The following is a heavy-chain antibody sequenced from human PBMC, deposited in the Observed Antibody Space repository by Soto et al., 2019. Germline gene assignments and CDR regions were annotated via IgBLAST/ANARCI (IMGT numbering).Heavy chain of an antibody. Sequence: SLRLSCTVSAISEFSFSDQYMDWVRQAPGKGLEWVGRSRNRVNNLSTAYAASVQGRFTISRDESKNTVYLQMNSLMTDDTAVYYCSRVGPSTKSPDYWGQGTLVTVSS. V-gene: IGHV3-72*01. J-gene: IGHJ4*02. CDR1: AISEFSFSDQY. D-gene: IGHD2-8*01. CDR3: SRVGPSTKSPDY. CDR2: SRNRVNNLST.